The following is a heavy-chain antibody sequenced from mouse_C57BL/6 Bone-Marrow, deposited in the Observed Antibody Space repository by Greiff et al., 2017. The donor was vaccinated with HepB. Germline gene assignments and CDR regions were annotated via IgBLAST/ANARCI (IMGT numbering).Heavy chain of an antibody. J-gene: IGHJ2*01. D-gene: IGHD3-2*02. CDR1: EYTFTDYY. V-gene: IGHV1-26*01. CDR2: INPNNGGT. CDR3: ARNPDSSGYLDYFDY. Sequence: EVQLQQSGPELVKPGASVKISCKASEYTFTDYYMNWVKQSHGKSLEWIGDINPNNGGTSYNQKFKGKATLTVDKSSSTAYMELRSLTSEDSAVYYCARNPDSSGYLDYFDYWGQGTTLTVSS.